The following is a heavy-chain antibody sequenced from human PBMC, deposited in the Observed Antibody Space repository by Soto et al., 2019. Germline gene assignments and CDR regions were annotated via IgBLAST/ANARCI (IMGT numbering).Heavy chain of an antibody. CDR2: IYYSGST. CDR3: ASSSITIFGVVDPFDY. D-gene: IGHD3-3*01. Sequence: SETLSLTCTVSGGSISGYYWSWIRQPPGKGLEWIGYIYYSGSTYYNPSLKSRVTISVDTSKNQFSLKLSSVTAADTAVYYCASSSITIFGVVDPFDYWGQGTLVTVSS. CDR1: GGSISGYY. J-gene: IGHJ4*02. V-gene: IGHV4-30-4*01.